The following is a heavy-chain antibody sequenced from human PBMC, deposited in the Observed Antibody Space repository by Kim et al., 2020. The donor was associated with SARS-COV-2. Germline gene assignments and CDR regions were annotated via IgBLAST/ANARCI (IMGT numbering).Heavy chain of an antibody. Sequence: GESLKISCKGSGYSFTSYWISWVRQMPGKGLEWMGRIDPSDSYTNYSPSFQGHVTISADKSISTAYLQWSSLKASDTAMYYCARPPHEWGTYYYDSSGYRDAFDIWGQGTMVTVSS. CDR2: IDPSDSYT. CDR1: GYSFTSYW. J-gene: IGHJ3*02. V-gene: IGHV5-10-1*01. D-gene: IGHD3-22*01. CDR3: ARPPHEWGTYYYDSSGYRDAFDI.